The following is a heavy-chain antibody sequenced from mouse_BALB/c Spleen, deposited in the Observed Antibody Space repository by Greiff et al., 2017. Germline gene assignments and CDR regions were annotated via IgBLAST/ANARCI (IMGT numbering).Heavy chain of an antibody. Sequence: EVKLVESGGGLVQPGGSLKLSCAASGFTFSSYTMSWVRQTPEKRLEWVAYISNGGGSTYYPDTVKGRFTISRDNAKNTLYLQMSSLKSEDTAMYYCARHDGYVAMDYWGQGTSVTVSS. CDR3: ARHDGYVAMDY. J-gene: IGHJ4*01. D-gene: IGHD1-2*01. CDR2: ISNGGGST. V-gene: IGHV5-12-2*01. CDR1: GFTFSSYT.